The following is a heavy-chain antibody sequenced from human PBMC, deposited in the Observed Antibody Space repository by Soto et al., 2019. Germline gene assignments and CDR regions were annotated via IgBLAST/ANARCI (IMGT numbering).Heavy chain of an antibody. D-gene: IGHD2-15*01. Sequence: QVQLQESGPGLVKPSETLSLTCTVSGGSISNYYWGWIRQPPGKGLEWIGYISYRGSTNYNPSLKRRVTISVDTSKNQFSLKLTSVTAADTAVYYCARARWELLWFDYWGQGTLVTVSS. CDR3: ARARWELLWFDY. J-gene: IGHJ4*02. CDR1: GGSISNYY. V-gene: IGHV4-59*01. CDR2: ISYRGST.